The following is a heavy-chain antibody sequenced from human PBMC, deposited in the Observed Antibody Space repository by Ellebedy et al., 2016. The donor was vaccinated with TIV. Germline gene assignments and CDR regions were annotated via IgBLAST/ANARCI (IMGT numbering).Heavy chain of an antibody. CDR2: VSASGGWI. D-gene: IGHD3-16*02. Sequence: PGGSLRLSCAGSGFTLSDHYIDWVRQAPGKGLEWVSGVSASGGWIHYADSVKGRFTISRDNSKNTLGMQMNSLRAEDTAVYYCARGQDYMWGSYRPSFDYWGQGTLVTVSS. J-gene: IGHJ4*02. CDR3: ARGQDYMWGSYRPSFDY. V-gene: IGHV3-23*01. CDR1: GFTLSDHY.